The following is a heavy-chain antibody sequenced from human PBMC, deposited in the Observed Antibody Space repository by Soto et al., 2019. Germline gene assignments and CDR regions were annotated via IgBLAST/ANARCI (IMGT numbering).Heavy chain of an antibody. Sequence: QVQLVQSGAEVTKPGSSVKVSCKASGGTFSSYAISWVRQAPGQGLEWMGGIIPIVGTANYAQKFQGRVTVTAEKSTSTAYTELSSLRSEDTVVYYCARVPTRRHYDSGCYYRWFDPWGQGTLVTVSS. CDR1: GGTFSSYA. D-gene: IGHD3-22*01. J-gene: IGHJ5*02. CDR2: IIPIVGTA. CDR3: ARVPTRRHYDSGCYYRWFDP. V-gene: IGHV1-69*06.